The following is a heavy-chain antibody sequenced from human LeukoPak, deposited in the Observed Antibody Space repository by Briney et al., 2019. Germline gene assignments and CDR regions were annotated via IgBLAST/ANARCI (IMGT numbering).Heavy chain of an antibody. Sequence: ASVKVSCXASGYTFTGYYMHWVRQAPGQGLEWMGRIDVNSGGTNYAQKLQGRVTMTRDTSISTAYMELRRLRSDDTAVYYCARPLGYCSSNSCYLDVWGKGTTVTVSS. J-gene: IGHJ6*03. CDR2: IDVNSGGT. D-gene: IGHD2-2*01. CDR3: ARPLGYCSSNSCYLDV. V-gene: IGHV1-2*06. CDR1: GYTFTGYY.